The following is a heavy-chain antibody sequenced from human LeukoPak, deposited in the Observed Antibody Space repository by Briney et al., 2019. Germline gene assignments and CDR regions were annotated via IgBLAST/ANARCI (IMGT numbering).Heavy chain of an antibody. CDR3: ARWVCSSTSCYYFDY. V-gene: IGHV3-21*01. D-gene: IGHD2-2*01. CDR1: GFSFSGYT. J-gene: IGHJ4*02. Sequence: PGGSLRLSCAASGFSFSGYTMTWVRQAPGKGLEWVSSISNSSTYIYYADSVKGRFTISRDNVQNSLDLQMNSLRAEDTAVYYCARWVCSSTSCYYFDYWGQGTLVVVSS. CDR2: ISNSSTYI.